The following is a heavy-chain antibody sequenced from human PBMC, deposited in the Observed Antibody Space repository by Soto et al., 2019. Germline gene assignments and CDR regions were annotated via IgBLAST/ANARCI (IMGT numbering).Heavy chain of an antibody. J-gene: IGHJ4*02. CDR2: ISGSGGGT. V-gene: IGHV3-23*01. CDR1: GFTFSSYA. Sequence: GGSLRLSCAASGFTFSSYAMSWVRQAPGKGLEWVSAISGSGGGTYYADSVKGRFTISRDNSKNTLYLQMNSLRAEDTAVYYCAKQTYYYGSGSSGIDYWGQGTLVTVSS. D-gene: IGHD3-10*01. CDR3: AKQTYYYGSGSSGIDY.